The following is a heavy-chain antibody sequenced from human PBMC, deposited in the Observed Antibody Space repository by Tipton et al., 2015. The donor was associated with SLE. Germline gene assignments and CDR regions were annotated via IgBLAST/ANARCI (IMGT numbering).Heavy chain of an antibody. V-gene: IGHV5-10-1*01. CDR1: GYRFSSYW. CDR3: TRSNGDSFDN. CDR2: IDPSDS. D-gene: IGHD4-17*01. J-gene: IGHJ4*02. Sequence: QLVQSGPEVKKPGESLRISCKGSGYRFSSYWISWVRQMPGKGLEWMGRIDPSDSRPSFQGHVTISADKSISTAYLQWSSLKASDTAMYYCTRSNGDSFDNWGQGTLVTVSS.